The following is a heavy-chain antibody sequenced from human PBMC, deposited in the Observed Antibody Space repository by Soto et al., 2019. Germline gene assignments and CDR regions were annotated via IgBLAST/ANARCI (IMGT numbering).Heavy chain of an antibody. Sequence: ASVKVSCKASGYTFTSYGISWVRQAPGQGLEWMGWISAYNGNTNYAQKLQGRVTMTTDTSTSTAYMELRSLRSDDTAVYYCARDHFILRLSMVRGVRHRSAFAIWGQGTMVTVSS. V-gene: IGHV1-18*01. J-gene: IGHJ3*02. CDR2: ISAYNGNT. D-gene: IGHD3-10*01. CDR1: GYTFTSYG. CDR3: ARDHFILRLSMVRGVRHRSAFAI.